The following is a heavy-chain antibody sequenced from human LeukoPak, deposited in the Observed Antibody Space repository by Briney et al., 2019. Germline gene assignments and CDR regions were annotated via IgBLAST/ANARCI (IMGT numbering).Heavy chain of an antibody. Sequence: PGGSLRLSCAASEFTFSGYWMSWVRQAPGKGLEWVANIKQDGSDKYYVDSVKGRFTISRDNAKNSLYPQMNSLRAEDTAVYYCARVGSSSSWYVLRPVDSWGQGTLVTVSS. D-gene: IGHD6-13*01. CDR1: EFTFSGYW. J-gene: IGHJ4*02. CDR3: ARVGSSSSWYVLRPVDS. CDR2: IKQDGSDK. V-gene: IGHV3-7*03.